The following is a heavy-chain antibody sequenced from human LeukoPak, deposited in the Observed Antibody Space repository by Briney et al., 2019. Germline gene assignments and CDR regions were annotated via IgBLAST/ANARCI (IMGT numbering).Heavy chain of an antibody. CDR3: ARQLSGSSGLDY. D-gene: IGHD6-19*01. CDR2: IYSSGST. Sequence: SETLSLTCSVSGGSISNYFWTWIRQPPGKGLEWIGYIYSSGSTYYNPSLKSRVTISVDTSKNRFSLKLSTVTAADTAVYYCARQLSGSSGLDYWGQGTLVTVSS. V-gene: IGHV4-59*08. J-gene: IGHJ4*02. CDR1: GGSISNYF.